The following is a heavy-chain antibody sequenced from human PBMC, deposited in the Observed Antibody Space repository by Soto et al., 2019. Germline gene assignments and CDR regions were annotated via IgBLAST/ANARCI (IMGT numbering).Heavy chain of an antibody. D-gene: IGHD3-3*01. CDR3: SRDRPGFLGWVPSDFFGKEV. J-gene: IGHJ6*02. Sequence: SETLSLTCTVSGGSISSGGYYWSWIRQHPGKGLEWIGYIYYSGSTYYNPSLKSRVTISVDTSKNQFSLKLSSVTAADTAVYFFSRDRPGFLGWVPSDFFGKEVLGQGTTVTVSS. CDR1: GGSISSGGYY. V-gene: IGHV4-31*03. CDR2: IYYSGST.